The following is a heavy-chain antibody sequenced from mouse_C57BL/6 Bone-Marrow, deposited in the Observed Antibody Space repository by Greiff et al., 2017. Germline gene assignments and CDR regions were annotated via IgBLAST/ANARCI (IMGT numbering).Heavy chain of an antibody. V-gene: IGHV1-81*01. J-gene: IGHJ3*01. D-gene: IGHD2-14*01. CDR1: GYTFTSYG. Sequence: QVQLQQSGAELARPGASVKMSCKASGYTFTSYGISWVKQRTGQGLEWIGEIYPRSGNTYYNEKFKGKATLTADKASSTAYMELRSLTSEDSSVYFCASEGTIAYWGQGTLVTVSA. CDR2: IYPRSGNT. CDR3: ASEGTIAY.